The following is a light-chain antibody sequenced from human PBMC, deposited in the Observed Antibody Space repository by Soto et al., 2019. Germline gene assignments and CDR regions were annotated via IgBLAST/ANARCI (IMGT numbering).Light chain of an antibody. J-gene: IGKJ4*01. CDR3: QPYINCPLT. V-gene: IGKV3-15*01. CDR1: QVIGDT. Sequence: EVVMTPSPATLSVSPGEGVTPSYRASQVIGDTLAWYQHKPGQTPRLLIYDTSTRATGVPGRFSGSRSAQEFTLIINRQQSEYFAIYYCQPYINCPLTFGGGTKVE. CDR2: DTS.